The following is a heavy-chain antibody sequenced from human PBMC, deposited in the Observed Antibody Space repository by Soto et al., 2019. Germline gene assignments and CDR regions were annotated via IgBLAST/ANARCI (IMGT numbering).Heavy chain of an antibody. CDR2: IYYSGST. D-gene: IGHD3-3*01. CDR1: GGSISSGGYY. J-gene: IGHJ3*02. CDR3: ARSITILGVVRGHDAFDI. V-gene: IGHV4-31*03. Sequence: QVHLQESGPGLVKPSQTLSLTCTVSGGSISSGGYYWSWIRQHPGKGLEWIGYIYYSGSTYYHPSLKSRVTRSVDTSKNQCSLKLSSVTAADTAVYYCARSITILGVVRGHDAFDIWGQGTMVTVSS.